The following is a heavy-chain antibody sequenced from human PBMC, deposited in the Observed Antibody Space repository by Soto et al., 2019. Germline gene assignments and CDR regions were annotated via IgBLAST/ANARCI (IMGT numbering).Heavy chain of an antibody. CDR1: GFTFTSYG. CDR3: AIVRRFLEWLDY. D-gene: IGHD3-3*01. J-gene: IGHJ4*02. Sequence: QMHLVESGGGVVQPGRSLTLSCVASGFTFTSYGIHWVRQAPGKGLEWVAVIWYDGSNKYYGDSVKGRFSISRDNSKNAVYLQMNSLRAADTAVYFCAIVRRFLEWLDYWGQGTLVSVSS. V-gene: IGHV3-33*01. CDR2: IWYDGSNK.